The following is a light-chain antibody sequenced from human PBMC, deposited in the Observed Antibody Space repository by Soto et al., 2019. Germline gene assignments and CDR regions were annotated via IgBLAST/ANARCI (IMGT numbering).Light chain of an antibody. J-gene: IGKJ4*01. CDR3: QQYDYLPLS. CDR1: QDIKNY. Sequence: QMTQSPSSLSASVGDRVTITCQASQDIKNYLNWYQQKSGKAPKLLIYDASDLETGVPSRFSGSGSGTDFTFTINSLQPEDIATYYCQQYDYLPLSFGGVPIV. V-gene: IGKV1-33*01. CDR2: DAS.